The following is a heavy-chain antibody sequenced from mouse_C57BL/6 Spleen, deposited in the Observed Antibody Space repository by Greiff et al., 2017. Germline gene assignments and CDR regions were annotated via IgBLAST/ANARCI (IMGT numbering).Heavy chain of an antibody. D-gene: IGHD2-5*01. CDR3: ARRSNVYFDY. Sequence: EVQLVESGGGLVQPGGSLKLSCAASGFTFSDYYMYWVRQTPEKRLEWVAYISNGGGSTYYPDTVKGRFTISRDNAKNTLYLQMSRLKSEDTAMYYCARRSNVYFDYRGQGTTLTVSS. CDR1: GFTFSDYY. V-gene: IGHV5-12*01. J-gene: IGHJ2*01. CDR2: ISNGGGST.